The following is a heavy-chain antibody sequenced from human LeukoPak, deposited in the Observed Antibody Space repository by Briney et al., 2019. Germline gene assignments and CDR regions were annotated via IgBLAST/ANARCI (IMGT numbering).Heavy chain of an antibody. CDR3: ARDYSSPYGGLFLDY. Sequence: SETLSLTCTVSSGSISSPSYYWSWIRQPAGRGLEWIGRIYASGSTTYNPSLKSRVTISLDTSKNQFSLKLNSATAADTAIYYCARDYSSPYGGLFLDYWGQGTLVTVSS. V-gene: IGHV4-61*02. D-gene: IGHD2-21*01. CDR1: SGSISSPSYY. CDR2: IYASGST. J-gene: IGHJ4*02.